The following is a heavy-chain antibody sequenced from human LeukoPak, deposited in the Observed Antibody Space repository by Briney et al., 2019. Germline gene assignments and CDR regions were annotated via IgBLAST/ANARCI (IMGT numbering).Heavy chain of an antibody. CDR3: AARGGITMIVVY. CDR2: ISGSGGST. D-gene: IGHD3-22*01. Sequence: QPGGSLRLCCAASGFTFSSYAMSWVRQAPGKGLEWVSAISGSGGSTYYADSVKGRFTISRDSSKNTLYLQMNSLRAEDTAVYYCAARGGITMIVVYWGQGTLVTVSS. V-gene: IGHV3-23*01. J-gene: IGHJ4*02. CDR1: GFTFSSYA.